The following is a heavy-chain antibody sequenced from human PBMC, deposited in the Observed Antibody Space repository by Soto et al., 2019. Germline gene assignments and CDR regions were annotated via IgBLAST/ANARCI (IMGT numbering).Heavy chain of an antibody. CDR3: AKFSDLAVHGMGDWFDP. V-gene: IGHV3-30*18. CDR2: ISYDGADK. CDR1: GFTFTSYG. J-gene: IGHJ5*02. Sequence: GGSLRLSCSASGFTFTSYGMYWARQAPGKGLEWVAFISYDGADKVYAESVEGRFIISRDNSKDTVYLQMNSLRTEDTAIYHCAKFSDLAVHGMGDWFDPWGPGTQVTVSS. D-gene: IGHD1-1*01.